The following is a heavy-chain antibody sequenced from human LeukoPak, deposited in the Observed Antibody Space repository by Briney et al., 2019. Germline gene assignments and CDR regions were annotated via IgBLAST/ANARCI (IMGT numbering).Heavy chain of an antibody. CDR3: ARERALERLDRAFDI. CDR1: GGSISSSSYY. Sequence: SETLSLTCTVSGGSISSSSYYWGWIRQPPGKGLEWIGSIYYSGSTYYNPSLKSRVTISVDTSKNQFSLKLSSVTAADTAVYYCARERALERLDRAFDIWGQGTMVTVSS. D-gene: IGHD1-1*01. J-gene: IGHJ3*02. CDR2: IYYSGST. V-gene: IGHV4-39*07.